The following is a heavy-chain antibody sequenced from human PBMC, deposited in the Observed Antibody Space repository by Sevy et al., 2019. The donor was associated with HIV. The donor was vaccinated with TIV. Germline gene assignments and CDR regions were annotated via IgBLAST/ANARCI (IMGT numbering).Heavy chain of an antibody. D-gene: IGHD1-26*01. Sequence: GGSLRLSCAASGFTVSSNYMSWVRQAPGKGLEWVSVIYSGGSTYYADSVKGRFTISRDNSKNTLYLQMNSLRAEDTAVYYCARDSIVGPGGLDYWGQGTLVTVSS. V-gene: IGHV3-53*01. CDR1: GFTVSSNY. J-gene: IGHJ4*02. CDR3: ARDSIVGPGGLDY. CDR2: IYSGGST.